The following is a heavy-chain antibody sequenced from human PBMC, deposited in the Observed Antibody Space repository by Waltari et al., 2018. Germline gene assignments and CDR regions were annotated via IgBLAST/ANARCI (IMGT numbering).Heavy chain of an antibody. V-gene: IGHV1-69*05. J-gene: IGHJ3*02. CDR1: GGTFSSYA. CDR3: AKPLGWELHLHAFDI. CDR2: IIPICGTA. D-gene: IGHD1-26*01. Sequence: QVQLVQSGAEVKKPGSSVKVSCKASGGTFSSYAISWVRQAPGQGLEWMGGIIPICGTANYAQKFQGRVTITTDESTSTAYMELSSLRAEDTAVYYCAKPLGWELHLHAFDIWGQGTMVTVSS.